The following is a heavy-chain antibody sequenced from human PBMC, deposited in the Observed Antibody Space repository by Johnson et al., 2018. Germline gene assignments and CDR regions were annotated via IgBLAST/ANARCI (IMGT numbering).Heavy chain of an antibody. Sequence: VQLVESGGGVVKPGGSLRLSCVGSGLTFSSYSMNWVRQAPGKGLEWVSSISSRSMYTFYADSVKGRFTISRDNAKNSLFLQMKTLRAEDTAVDYCAREVAVAGRGAFVVWGQGTMVSVSS. CDR2: ISSRSMYT. CDR1: GLTFSSYS. V-gene: IGHV3-21*01. J-gene: IGHJ3*01. CDR3: AREVAVAGRGAFVV. D-gene: IGHD6-19*01.